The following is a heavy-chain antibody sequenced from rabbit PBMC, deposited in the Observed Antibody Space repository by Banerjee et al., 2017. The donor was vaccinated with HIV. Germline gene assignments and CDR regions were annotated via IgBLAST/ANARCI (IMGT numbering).Heavy chain of an antibody. CDR3: ARSNVDVGFGYAP. J-gene: IGHJ2*01. D-gene: IGHD6-1*01. V-gene: IGHV1S40*01. Sequence: QSLEESGGDLVKSTGGKPGASLTVTCTASGFSFSSSYYICWVRQAPGKGLEWIACIHAGSGSTYYASWAKGRFTISKTSSTTVTLQMTSLTAADTATYFCARSNVDVGFGYAPWGQGTLVTVS. CDR2: IHAGSGST. CDR1: GFSFSSSYY.